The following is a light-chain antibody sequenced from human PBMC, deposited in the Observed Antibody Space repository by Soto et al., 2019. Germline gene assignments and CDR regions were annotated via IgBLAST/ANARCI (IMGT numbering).Light chain of an antibody. CDR2: DAS. CDR1: QSVRSW. CDR3: QQYSNYSFT. J-gene: IGKJ3*01. Sequence: DIQMTQSPSTLSASLGSRVTITCRASQSVRSWLAWYQQKPGRSPKLLIYDASSLQGGVPSRFSGSGFGTEFTLTVRSLQADDFATYYCQQYSNYSFTFGPGTKVDMK. V-gene: IGKV1-5*01.